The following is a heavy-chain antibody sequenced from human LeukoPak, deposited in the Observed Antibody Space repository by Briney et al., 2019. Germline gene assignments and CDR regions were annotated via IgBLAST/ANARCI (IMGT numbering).Heavy chain of an antibody. D-gene: IGHD1-1*01. J-gene: IGHJ6*03. CDR3: ARDKQLDWAHYHYCYMDV. Sequence: TGGSLRLSCAASGFTFDDYGMSWVRQAPGKGLEWVSGINWNGGSTGYADSVKGRFTISRDNAKNSLYLQMNSLRAEDTAVYYCARDKQLDWAHYHYCYMDVWGKGTTVTVSS. V-gene: IGHV3-20*04. CDR2: INWNGGST. CDR1: GFTFDDYG.